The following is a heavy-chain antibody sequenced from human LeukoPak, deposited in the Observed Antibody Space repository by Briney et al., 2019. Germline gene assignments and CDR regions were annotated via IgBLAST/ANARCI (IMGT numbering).Heavy chain of an antibody. Sequence: GESLKISCKGSGYSLSNHLIGWVGQMPGKGLEWMGIIYPGDSDTRYSPSSQGQVTISAHTSINTAWVQWSSLKASDTGMYYCARRAYGSNHFDFWGQGTLVTVSS. CDR3: ARRAYGSNHFDF. J-gene: IGHJ4*02. CDR2: IYPGDSDT. D-gene: IGHD4-23*01. CDR1: GYSLSNHL. V-gene: IGHV5-51*01.